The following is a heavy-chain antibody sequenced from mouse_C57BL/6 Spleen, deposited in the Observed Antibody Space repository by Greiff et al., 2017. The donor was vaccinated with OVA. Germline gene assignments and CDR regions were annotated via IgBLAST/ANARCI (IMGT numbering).Heavy chain of an antibody. CDR3: ARLDDGYYFDY. J-gene: IGHJ2*01. CDR2: INPNNGGT. V-gene: IGHV1-26*01. D-gene: IGHD2-3*01. Sequence: EVQLQQSGPELVKPGASVKISCKASGYTFTDYYMNWVKQSHGKSLEWIGDINPNNGGTSYNQKFKGKATLTVDKSSSTAYMELRSLTSEDSAVDYCARLDDGYYFDYWGQGTTLTVSS. CDR1: GYTFTDYY.